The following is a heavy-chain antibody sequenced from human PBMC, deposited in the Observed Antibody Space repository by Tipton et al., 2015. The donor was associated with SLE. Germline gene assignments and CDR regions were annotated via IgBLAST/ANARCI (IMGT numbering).Heavy chain of an antibody. Sequence: SLRLSCAASGFIFSSYGMHWVRQAPGKGLEWVAVIWYDGSNKYYADSVKGRFTISRDNSKNTLYLQMNSLRAEDTAVYYCARHRGVTMIVVVLPDAFDIWGQGTMVTVSS. CDR2: IWYDGSNK. CDR3: ARHRGVTMIVVVLPDAFDI. J-gene: IGHJ3*02. D-gene: IGHD3-22*01. V-gene: IGHV3-33*01. CDR1: GFIFSSYG.